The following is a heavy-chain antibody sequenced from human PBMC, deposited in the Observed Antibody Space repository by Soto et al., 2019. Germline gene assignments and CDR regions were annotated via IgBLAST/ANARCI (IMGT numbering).Heavy chain of an antibody. CDR2: INPNSGGT. V-gene: IGHV1-2*02. Sequence: ASVKVSCKASGYTFTGYYMHWVRQAPGQGLEWMGWINPNSGGTNYAQKLQGRVTMTTDTSTSTAYMELRRLRSDDTAVYYCAREYYDFWSGYLAYYYMDVWGKGTTVTVSS. D-gene: IGHD3-3*01. J-gene: IGHJ6*03. CDR3: AREYYDFWSGYLAYYYMDV. CDR1: GYTFTGYY.